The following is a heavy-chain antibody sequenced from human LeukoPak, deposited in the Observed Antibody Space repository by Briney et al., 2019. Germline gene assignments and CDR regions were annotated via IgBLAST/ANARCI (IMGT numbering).Heavy chain of an antibody. J-gene: IGHJ4*02. V-gene: IGHV4-34*01. CDR1: GGSFSGYY. Sequence: SETLSLTCAVYGGSFSGYYWSWIRQPPGKGLEWIGEINHGGSTNYNPSLKSRVTISVDTSKNQFSLKLSSVTAADTAVYYCARGGKWLAYFDYWGQGTLVTVSS. D-gene: IGHD5-12*01. CDR2: INHGGST. CDR3: ARGGKWLAYFDY.